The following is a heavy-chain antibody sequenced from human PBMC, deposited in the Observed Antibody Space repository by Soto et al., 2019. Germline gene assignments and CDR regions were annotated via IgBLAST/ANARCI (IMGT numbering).Heavy chain of an antibody. J-gene: IGHJ4*02. Sequence: GSLRLSCAASGFTFSSYGMHRVRQAPGKGLEWVAVISYDGSNKYYADSVKGRFTISRDNSKNTLYLQMNSLRAEDTAVYYCAKDFANGYYDSSGYLDYWGQGTLVTVSS. CDR2: ISYDGSNK. D-gene: IGHD3-22*01. CDR3: AKDFANGYYDSSGYLDY. CDR1: GFTFSSYG. V-gene: IGHV3-30*18.